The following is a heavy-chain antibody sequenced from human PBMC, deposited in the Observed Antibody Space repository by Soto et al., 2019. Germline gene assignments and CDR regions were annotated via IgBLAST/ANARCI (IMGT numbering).Heavy chain of an antibody. D-gene: IGHD2-15*01. CDR2: ISGSGGST. CDR3: ARRSGGYPFED. J-gene: IGHJ4*02. V-gene: IGHV3-23*01. Sequence: PGGSLRLSCAASGFTFSSYAMSWVRQAPGKGLEWVSAISGSGGSTYYNPSLKSRVTISVDTSKNQFSLKLSSVTAADTAVYYCARRSGGYPFEDWGQGTRVTVSS. CDR1: GFTFSSYA.